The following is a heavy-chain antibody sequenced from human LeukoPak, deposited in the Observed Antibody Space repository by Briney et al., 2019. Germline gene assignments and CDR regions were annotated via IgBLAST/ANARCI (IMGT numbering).Heavy chain of an antibody. D-gene: IGHD3-10*01. J-gene: IGHJ5*02. CDR2: INHSGST. CDR1: GGSFRGNY. V-gene: IGHV4-34*01. Sequence: SETLSLTCAVYGGSFRGNYWSWIRQPPGKGLEWIGEINHSGSTNYNPSPKSRVTISVDTSKNQFSLQLSSVTAADTAVYYCARGGYYYGSGSYYKRSSRFDPWGQGTLVTVSS. CDR3: ARGGYYYGSGSYYKRSSRFDP.